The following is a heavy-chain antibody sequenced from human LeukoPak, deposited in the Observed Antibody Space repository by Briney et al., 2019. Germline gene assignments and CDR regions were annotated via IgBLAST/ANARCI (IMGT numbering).Heavy chain of an antibody. Sequence: ASVKVSCKASGYTFTGYYMHWVRQAPGQGLEWMGIINPSGGSTSYAQKFQGRVTMTRDTSTSTVYMELSSLRSEDTAVYYCARGPYEDYDSSGYSSSYYFDYWGQGTLVTVSS. D-gene: IGHD3-22*01. CDR1: GYTFTGYY. CDR3: ARGPYEDYDSSGYSSSYYFDY. CDR2: INPSGGST. V-gene: IGHV1-46*01. J-gene: IGHJ4*02.